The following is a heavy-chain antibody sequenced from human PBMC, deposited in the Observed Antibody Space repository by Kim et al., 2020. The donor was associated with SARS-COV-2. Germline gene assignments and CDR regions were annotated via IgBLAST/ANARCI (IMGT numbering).Heavy chain of an antibody. V-gene: IGHV4-39*01. CDR3: ARFYGPGIAATTTEWFDP. CDR2: IYYSGST. Sequence: SETLSLTCTVSGGSISSSNYYWGWIRQPPGKGLEWIGSIYYSGSTYYNPSLKSRVTISGDTSKNQFSLKLSSVTAGDTAVYYCARFYGPGIAATTTEWFDPWGQGTLVTVSS. CDR1: GGSISSSNYY. D-gene: IGHD6-13*01. J-gene: IGHJ5*02.